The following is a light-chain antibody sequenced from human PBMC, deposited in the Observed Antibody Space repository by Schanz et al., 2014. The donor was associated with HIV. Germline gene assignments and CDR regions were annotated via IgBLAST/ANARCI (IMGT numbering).Light chain of an antibody. V-gene: IGKV3-20*01. CDR2: GAS. J-gene: IGKJ1*01. Sequence: EIVLTQSPGTLSLSPGETATLSCGASQSVSSNYLAWYQMKPGQAPRLLIYGASSRATGIPDRFSGSGSGTDFTLTISRLEPEDFAVYYCQQYDNWPRTFGQGTKVEIK. CDR1: QSVSSNY. CDR3: QQYDNWPRT.